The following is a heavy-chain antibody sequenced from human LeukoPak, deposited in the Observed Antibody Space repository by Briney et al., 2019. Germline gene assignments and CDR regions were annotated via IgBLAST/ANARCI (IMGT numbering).Heavy chain of an antibody. CDR1: GFTFSDYY. V-gene: IGHV3-11*06. J-gene: IGHJ5*02. CDR3: ARGPLGAYNSAWFDP. Sequence: GGSLRLSCAASGFTFSDYYMSWIRQAPGKGLEWVSYISSSSSYTNYADSVKGRFTISRDNAKNSLYLQMNSLRVEDTAVYYCARGPLGAYNSAWFDPWGQGTLVTVSS. D-gene: IGHD5-24*01. CDR2: ISSSSSYT.